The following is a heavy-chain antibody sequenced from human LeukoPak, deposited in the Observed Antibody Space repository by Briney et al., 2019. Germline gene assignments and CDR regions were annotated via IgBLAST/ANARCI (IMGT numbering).Heavy chain of an antibody. CDR1: GGSISSYY. Sequence: NASETLSLTCTVSGGSISSYYWSWIRQPPGKGLEWIGYIYYSGSTNYNPSLKSRVTISVETSKNEFSLKLRSVTAADTAVYYCASFSAGLGWGQGTLVTVSS. J-gene: IGHJ4*02. CDR3: ASFSAGLG. D-gene: IGHD3-16*01. V-gene: IGHV4-59*01. CDR2: IYYSGST.